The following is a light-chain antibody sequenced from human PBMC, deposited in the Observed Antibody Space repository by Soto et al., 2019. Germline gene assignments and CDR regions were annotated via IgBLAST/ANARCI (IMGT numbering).Light chain of an antibody. CDR1: TGAVTSGHY. CDR2: DTN. CDR3: LLPYSGARK. Sequence: QAVVTQEPSLTVSPGGTVTLTCGSSTGAVTSGHYPYWFQQKPGQAPRTLIYDTNNKHSWTPARFSGSLLGGKAALTLSGAQPEDGAEYYCLLPYSGARKFGGGTKLPVL. J-gene: IGLJ3*02. V-gene: IGLV7-46*01.